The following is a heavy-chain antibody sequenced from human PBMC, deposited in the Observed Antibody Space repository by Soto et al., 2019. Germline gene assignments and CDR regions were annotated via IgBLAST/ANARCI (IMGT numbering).Heavy chain of an antibody. CDR1: GCTFTGYA. V-gene: IGHV1-3*05. D-gene: IGHD6-19*01. J-gene: IGHJ4*02. CDR2: INAGNGNT. Sequence: QVQLVQTGAEEKKPGASVKVSCKACGCTFTGYAMHWVRQAPGQRLEWMGWINAGNGNTKYSQKFQGRVTITRDTSASTVYMELSSLRSEDTAVYYCARAVAVPADFDYWGQGTLVTVSS. CDR3: ARAVAVPADFDY.